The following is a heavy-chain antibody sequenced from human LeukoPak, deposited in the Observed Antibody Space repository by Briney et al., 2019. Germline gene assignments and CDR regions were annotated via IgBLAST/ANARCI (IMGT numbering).Heavy chain of an antibody. CDR1: GYTFSDYS. CDR2: INAGNGNT. J-gene: IGHJ4*02. D-gene: IGHD6-13*01. CDR3: ATDLRFAGIAAAGTSFRY. V-gene: IGHV1-3*01. Sequence: GASVKVSCKASGYTFSDYSMHWVRQAPGQGLEWMGWINAGNGNTKYSEKFQDRVTFSRDTSANTAYMELSSLRSEDTAVYYCATDLRFAGIAAAGTSFRYWGQGTLVTVSS.